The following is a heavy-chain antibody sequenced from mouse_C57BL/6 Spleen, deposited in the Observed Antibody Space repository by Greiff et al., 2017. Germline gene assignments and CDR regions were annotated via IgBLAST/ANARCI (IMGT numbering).Heavy chain of an antibody. CDR2: IRNKANGYTT. D-gene: IGHD2-1*01. J-gene: IGHJ4*01. V-gene: IGHV7-3*01. CDR1: GFTFTDYY. CDR3: ERYIDCNYVDYYAMDY. Sequence: EVKLVESGGGLVQPGGSLSLSCAASGFTFTDYYMSWVRQPPGKALEWLGFIRNKANGYTTEYSASVKGRFTISRDNSQSILYLQMNALRAEDSATYYCERYIDCNYVDYYAMDYWGQGTSVTVSS.